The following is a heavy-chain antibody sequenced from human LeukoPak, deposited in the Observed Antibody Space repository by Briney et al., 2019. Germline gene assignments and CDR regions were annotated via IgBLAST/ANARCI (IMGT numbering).Heavy chain of an antibody. Sequence: GGSLRFSCAASGFTFSSYDMHWVRQATGKGLEWVSAIGTAGDTYYPGSVKGRFTISRENAKNSLYLQMNSLRAGDTAVYYCARVEYDSSGYYFSYWGQGTLVTVSS. D-gene: IGHD3-22*01. CDR1: GFTFSSYD. J-gene: IGHJ4*02. CDR3: ARVEYDSSGYYFSY. V-gene: IGHV3-13*01. CDR2: IGTAGDT.